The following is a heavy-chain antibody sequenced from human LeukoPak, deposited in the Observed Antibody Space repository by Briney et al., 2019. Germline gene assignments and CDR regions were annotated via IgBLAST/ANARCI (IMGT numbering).Heavy chain of an antibody. V-gene: IGHV3-48*03. CDR1: GFTFSSYE. J-gene: IGHJ4*02. CDR2: ISSSGSTI. CDR3: ASVPGGDGYNY. D-gene: IGHD5-24*01. Sequence: PGGSLRLSCAASGFTFSSYEMNWVRQAPGKGLEWVSYISSSGSTIYYADSVKGRFTISRDNAKNSLYLQMNSLRAEDTAVYYCASVPGGDGYNYWGQGTLVTVSS.